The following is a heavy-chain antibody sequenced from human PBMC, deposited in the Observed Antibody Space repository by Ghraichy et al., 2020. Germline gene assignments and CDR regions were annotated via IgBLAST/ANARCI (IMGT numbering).Heavy chain of an antibody. J-gene: IGHJ4*02. CDR1: GGSFSTYA. Sequence: VKVSCKASGGSFSTYAISWVRQGPGQGLEWMGGIIPIFGTADYAQKFQGRVTITADESTSTAYMELSSLRSEDTAVYYCASKLVNCGGDCHYYFDYWGQGTLVNVSS. CDR2: IIPIFGTA. CDR3: ASKLVNCGGDCHYYFDY. V-gene: IGHV1-69*01. D-gene: IGHD2-21*02.